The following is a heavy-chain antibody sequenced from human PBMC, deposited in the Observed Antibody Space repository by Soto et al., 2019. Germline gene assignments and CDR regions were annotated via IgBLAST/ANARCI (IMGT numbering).Heavy chain of an antibody. Sequence: SETLSLTCSVSGDSISNSRFYWAWIRQPPGEGLEWIGSIYHTGNAYYNPSLKSRVTISVDTSKNQFSLKLSSVTAADTAVYYSRRISSLSDYDNWGQGTLVTVSS. CDR2: IYHTGNA. D-gene: IGHD3-16*01. CDR1: GDSISNSRFY. J-gene: IGHJ4*02. CDR3: RRISSLSDYDN. V-gene: IGHV4-39*03.